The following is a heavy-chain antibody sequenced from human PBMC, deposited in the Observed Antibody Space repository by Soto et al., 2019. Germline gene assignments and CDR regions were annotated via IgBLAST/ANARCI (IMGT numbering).Heavy chain of an antibody. V-gene: IGHV4-39*01. CDR3: ARRYSSSRKPNGYYYGMDV. Sequence: SETLSLTCTVSGGSISSSSYYWGWIRQPPGKGLEWIGSIYYSGGTYYNPSLKSRVTISVDTSKNQFSLKLSSVTAADTAVYYCARRYSSSRKPNGYYYGMDVWGQGTTVPVTS. D-gene: IGHD6-6*01. CDR1: GGSISSSSYY. CDR2: IYYSGGT. J-gene: IGHJ6*02.